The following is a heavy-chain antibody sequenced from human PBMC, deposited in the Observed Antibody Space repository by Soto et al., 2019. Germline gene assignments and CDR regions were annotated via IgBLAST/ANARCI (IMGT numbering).Heavy chain of an antibody. J-gene: IGHJ3*02. CDR2: IIPIFGTA. CDR3: ARDREMATITGAFDI. D-gene: IGHD5-12*01. V-gene: IGHV1-69*13. CDR1: GGTFSSYA. Sequence: SVKVSCKASGGTFSSYAISWVRQAPGQGLEWMGWIIPIFGTANYAQKFQGRVTITADESTSTAYMELSSLRSEDTAVYYCARDREMATITGAFDIWCQGTMVTVSS.